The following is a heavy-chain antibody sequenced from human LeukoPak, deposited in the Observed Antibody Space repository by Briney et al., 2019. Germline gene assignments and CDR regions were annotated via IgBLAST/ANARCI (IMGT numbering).Heavy chain of an antibody. CDR1: GFTFSNAW. Sequence: GGSLRLSCAASGFTFSNAWMSWVRQAPGKGLERVGRIKSKTDGGTTDYAAPVKGRFTISRDDSKNTLYLQMNSLKTEDTAVYYCSVVVPAATYYFDYWGQGTLVTVSS. CDR3: SVVVPAATYYFDY. D-gene: IGHD2-2*01. V-gene: IGHV3-15*01. J-gene: IGHJ4*02. CDR2: IKSKTDGGTT.